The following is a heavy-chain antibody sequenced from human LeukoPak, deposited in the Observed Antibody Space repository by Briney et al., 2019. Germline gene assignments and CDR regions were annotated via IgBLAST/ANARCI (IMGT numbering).Heavy chain of an antibody. CDR3: AGGEMVFWFDP. CDR2: IYYSGST. J-gene: IGHJ5*02. V-gene: IGHV4-59*08. Sequence: SETLSLTCTVSGGSISTYYWNWIRQPPGKGLEWIGYIYYSGSTNYNPSLKSRVTISVDTSKNQFSLKLSSVTAADTAVYYCAGGEMVFWFDPWGQGTLVTVSS. D-gene: IGHD3-16*01. CDR1: GGSISTYY.